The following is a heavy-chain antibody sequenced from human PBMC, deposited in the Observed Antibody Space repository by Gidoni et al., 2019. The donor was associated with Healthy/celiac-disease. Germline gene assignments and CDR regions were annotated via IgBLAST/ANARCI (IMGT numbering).Heavy chain of an antibody. CDR2: IYYSGST. Sequence: QVQLQESGPGLVKPSQTLSLTCTVSGGSISSGGYYWSWIRQHPGKGLEWIGYIYYSGSTYYNPSLKSRVTISVDTSKNQFSLKLSSVTAADTAVYYCARGLGDYDILTGYSPHYGMDVWGQGTTVTVSS. CDR1: GGSISSGGYY. D-gene: IGHD3-9*01. CDR3: ARGLGDYDILTGYSPHYGMDV. V-gene: IGHV4-31*03. J-gene: IGHJ6*02.